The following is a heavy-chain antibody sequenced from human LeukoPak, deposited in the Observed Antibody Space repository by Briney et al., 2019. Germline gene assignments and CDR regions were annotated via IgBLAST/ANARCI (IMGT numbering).Heavy chain of an antibody. CDR3: ARDYDYYDSSGYY. D-gene: IGHD3-22*01. J-gene: IGHJ4*02. CDR2: ISSSSSTI. CDR1: GFTFSSYS. Sequence: GGSLRLSCAASGFTFSSYSMNWVRQAPGKGLEWVSYISSSSSTIYYADSVKGRFTISRDNAKNSLYLQMNSLRAEDTAVYYCARDYDYYDSSGYYWGQGTLVTVSS. V-gene: IGHV3-48*01.